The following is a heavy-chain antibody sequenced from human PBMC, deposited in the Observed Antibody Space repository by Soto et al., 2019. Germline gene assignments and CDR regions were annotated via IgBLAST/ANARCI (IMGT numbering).Heavy chain of an antibody. D-gene: IGHD1-20*01. CDR1: GYTFTAYY. Sequence: QVHLVQSGAEVKKPGASVRVSCKASGYTFTAYYMHWVRQAPGQGLEWMGQIKSNRGDTKYAQNFQGRVTMTRDTSMSTAYSEVHRLTSDDTAVYYCARVGLHNWNCFDYWGQGTLVTVSS. V-gene: IGHV1-2*06. J-gene: IGHJ4*02. CDR2: IKSNRGDT. CDR3: ARVGLHNWNCFDY.